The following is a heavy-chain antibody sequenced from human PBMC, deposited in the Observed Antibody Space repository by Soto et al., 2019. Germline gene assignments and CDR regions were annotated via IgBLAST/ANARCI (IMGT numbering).Heavy chain of an antibody. CDR1: GGSISSYY. D-gene: IGHD3-16*01. CDR3: ARDIMGLFDY. V-gene: IGHV4-4*07. CDR2: IYTSGST. J-gene: IGHJ4*02. Sequence: SETLSLTCTVSGGSISSYYWNWIRQHAGKGLEWIVRIYTSGSTNYNPSLKSRVTMSVDTSQNQFSLKLSSVTAADTAVYYCARDIMGLFDYWGQGTLVTVSS.